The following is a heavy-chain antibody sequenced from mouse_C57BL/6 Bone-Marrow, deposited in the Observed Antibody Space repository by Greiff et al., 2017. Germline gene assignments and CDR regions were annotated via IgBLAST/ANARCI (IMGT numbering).Heavy chain of an antibody. J-gene: IGHJ2*01. CDR1: GYTFTDYY. V-gene: IGHV1-75*01. D-gene: IGHD1-1*01. Sequence: VQLQESGPELVKPGASVTISCKASGYTFTDYYINWVKQRPGQGLEWIGWIFPGSGSTYYNEKFKGKAPLTVDKSSSTAYMLLSSLTSEDSAGYFCAREVYYGSSYGYFDYWGQGTTRTVSS. CDR2: IFPGSGST. CDR3: AREVYYGSSYGYFDY.